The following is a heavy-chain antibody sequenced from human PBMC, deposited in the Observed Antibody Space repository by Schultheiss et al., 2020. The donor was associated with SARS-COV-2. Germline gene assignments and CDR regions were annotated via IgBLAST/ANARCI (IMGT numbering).Heavy chain of an antibody. CDR3: AREQQLVHFYYYGMDV. D-gene: IGHD6-6*01. CDR1: GGSFSGYY. J-gene: IGHJ6*02. V-gene: IGHV4-34*01. Sequence: SQTLSLTCAVYGGSFSGYYWSWIRQPPGKGLEWIGSAHHTGRTYYNPSLQGRVTISVDTSTTQFSLKLGSVTAADTAVYYCAREQQLVHFYYYGMDVWGQGTTVTVSS. CDR2: AHHTGRT.